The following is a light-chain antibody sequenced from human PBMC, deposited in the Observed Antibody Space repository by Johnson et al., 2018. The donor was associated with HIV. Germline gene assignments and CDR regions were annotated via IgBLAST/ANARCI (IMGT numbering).Light chain of an antibody. CDR2: DNN. J-gene: IGLJ1*01. Sequence: QSVLTQPPSISAAPGQKVTISCSGGNSNIESNSVSWYQQFPGTAPKVLIYDNNKRPSGIPDRFSGSKSGTSATLGITGLQTGDEADYYGGTWDSSLSASYVFGTGTKVTVL. V-gene: IGLV1-51*01. CDR3: GTWDSSLSASYV. CDR1: NSNIESNS.